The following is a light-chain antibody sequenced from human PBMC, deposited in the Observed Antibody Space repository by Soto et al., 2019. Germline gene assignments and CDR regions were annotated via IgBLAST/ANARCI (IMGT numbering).Light chain of an antibody. CDR3: QQYGSSPWT. J-gene: IGKJ1*01. Sequence: EIVLTQSPGTLSLSPGERATLSCRASQSVSSSYLAWYQQKPGQAARLLIYGASSRATGIPDRFSGSGSGTDSNLTISRLEPEDFAVYYCQQYGSSPWTFGQGTKVEIK. CDR1: QSVSSSY. CDR2: GAS. V-gene: IGKV3-20*01.